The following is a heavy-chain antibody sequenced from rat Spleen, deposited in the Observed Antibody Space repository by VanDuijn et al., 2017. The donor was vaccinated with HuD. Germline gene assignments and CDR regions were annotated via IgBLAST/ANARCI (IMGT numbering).Heavy chain of an antibody. Sequence: QVQLKESGPGLVQPSQTLSLTCTVSGFSLTSNGVSWVRQPPGKGLEWIAAISSGGSPYYNSALKSRLSISRDTSKSQVFLKMNSLQPEDTGTYYCARHLRVASGVMDVWGQGASVTVSS. CDR3: ARHLRVASGVMDV. CDR2: ISSGGSP. V-gene: IGHV2S12*01. D-gene: IGHD1-11*01. J-gene: IGHJ4*01. CDR1: GFSLTSNG.